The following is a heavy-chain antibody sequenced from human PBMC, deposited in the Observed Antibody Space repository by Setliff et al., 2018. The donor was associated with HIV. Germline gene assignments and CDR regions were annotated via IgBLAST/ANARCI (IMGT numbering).Heavy chain of an antibody. CDR1: GFTFSSYA. D-gene: IGHD5-18*01. CDR3: VKDLRGYSPQPC. J-gene: IGHJ4*02. V-gene: IGHV3-64D*06. CDR2: ISGSAGTT. Sequence: GGSLRLSCSASGFTFSSYAMHWVRQAPGKGLEYVSGISGSAGTTYYADSVKGRFTISRDNSKNTLYLQMSSLRAEDTAVYYCVKDLRGYSPQPCWGQGTLVTVSS.